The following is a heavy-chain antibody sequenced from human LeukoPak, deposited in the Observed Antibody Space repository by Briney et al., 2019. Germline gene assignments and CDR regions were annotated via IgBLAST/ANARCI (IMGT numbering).Heavy chain of an antibody. CDR2: IIPIFGTA. J-gene: IGHJ5*02. V-gene: IGHV1-69*06. D-gene: IGHD3-3*01. CDR1: GGTFSSYA. Sequence: SVKVSCKASGGTFSSYAISWVRQAPGQGLEWMGGIIPIFGTANYAQKSQGRVTITADKSTSTAYMELSSLRSEDTAVYYCARATLTFGVVIKQNWFDPWGQGTLVTVSS. CDR3: ARATLTFGVVIKQNWFDP.